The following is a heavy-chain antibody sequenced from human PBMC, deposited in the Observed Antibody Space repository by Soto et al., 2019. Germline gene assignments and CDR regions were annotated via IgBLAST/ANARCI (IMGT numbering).Heavy chain of an antibody. CDR3: TRDKNDFWSGYYEYYFDY. CDR1: GFTFSTYA. Sequence: SGGSLRLSCAASGFTFSTYAMSWVRQAPGKGLEWVSGIGGGETDTHYAESVKGRFTISRDNSKSTLFLQMSSLGAEDTAVYYCTRDKNDFWSGYYEYYFDYWGQGTLVTVSS. V-gene: IGHV3-23*01. CDR2: IGGGETDT. D-gene: IGHD3-3*01. J-gene: IGHJ4*02.